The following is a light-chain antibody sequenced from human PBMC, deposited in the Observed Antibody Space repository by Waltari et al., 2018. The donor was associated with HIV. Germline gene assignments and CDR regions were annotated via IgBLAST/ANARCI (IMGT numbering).Light chain of an antibody. CDR2: DVS. V-gene: IGLV2-14*01. CDR1: SSDVGGYIY. J-gene: IGLJ3*02. CDR3: SSYTSSSTPCV. Sequence: QSALTQPASVSGSPGPSVTISCTGTSSDVGGYIYVSWYQQHPGKAPKLMIYDVSNRPAGVSNRFSGSKSGNTASLTISVLQDEDEADYYCSSYTSSSTPCVFGGGTKLTVL.